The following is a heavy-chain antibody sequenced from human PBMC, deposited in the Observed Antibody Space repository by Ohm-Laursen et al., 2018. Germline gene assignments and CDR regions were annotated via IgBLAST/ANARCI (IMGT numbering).Heavy chain of an antibody. D-gene: IGHD6-13*01. V-gene: IGHV3-49*04. CDR1: GFTFGDYA. CDR2: IKSKPNGGTT. J-gene: IGHJ4*02. CDR3: TREGAAAGSKFDY. Sequence: SLRLSRAASGFTFGDYAMMWVRQAPGKWLEWEGFIKSKPNGGTTEYAASVKGRFTILRDDSKSIAYLQMNSLKIEDTAMYYCTREGAAAGSKFDYWGQGTLVTVSS.